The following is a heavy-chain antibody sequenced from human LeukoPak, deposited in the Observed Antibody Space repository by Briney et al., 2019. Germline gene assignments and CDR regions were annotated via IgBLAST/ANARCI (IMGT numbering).Heavy chain of an antibody. V-gene: IGHV3-23*01. CDR1: GFTFSSYA. CDR3: VRGVNPHY. CDR2: ITGSGGST. Sequence: GGSLRLSCAASGFTFSSYAMSWVRQAPGRGLEWVSAITGSGGSTYYADSVKGRFTISRDNSKNTLYLQMNSLRAEDTAVYYCVRGVNPHYWGQGTLVTVSS. J-gene: IGHJ4*02. D-gene: IGHD3-10*01.